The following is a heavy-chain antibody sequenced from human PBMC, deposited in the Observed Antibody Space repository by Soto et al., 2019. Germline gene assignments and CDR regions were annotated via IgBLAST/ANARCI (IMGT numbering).Heavy chain of an antibody. CDR3: ARVLSRDYIWGSYRYTERNRRYYFDY. CDR1: GGSFSGYY. D-gene: IGHD3-16*02. CDR2: INHSGST. V-gene: IGHV4-34*01. Sequence: PSETLSLTCAVYGGSFSGYYWSWILQPPWKGLEWIGEINHSGSTNYNPSLKSRVTISVDTSKNQFSLKLSSVTAADTAVYYCARVLSRDYIWGSYRYTERNRRYYFDYWGQGTLVTVSS. J-gene: IGHJ4*02.